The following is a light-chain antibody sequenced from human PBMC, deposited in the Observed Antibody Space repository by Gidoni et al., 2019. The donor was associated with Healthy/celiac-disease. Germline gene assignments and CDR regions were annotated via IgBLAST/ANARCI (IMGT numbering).Light chain of an antibody. V-gene: IGKV3-15*01. Sequence: ILITHSPATLSVSPVERATLSCRASQSVISNLAWSQQKPGQAPRLLIYCASTSATGIPARFSGSGSGKEFNLTISSLQSEDFAVYYCQQYNNWPPYTFGQXTKLEIK. CDR3: QQYNNWPPYT. J-gene: IGKJ2*01. CDR1: QSVISN. CDR2: CAS.